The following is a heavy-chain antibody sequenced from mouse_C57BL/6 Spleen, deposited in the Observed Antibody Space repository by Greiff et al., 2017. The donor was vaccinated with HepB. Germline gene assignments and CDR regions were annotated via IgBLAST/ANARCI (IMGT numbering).Heavy chain of an antibody. CDR3: ATAYYGSRGDY. Sequence: QVQLQQPGAELVKPGASVKLSCKASGYTFTSYWMHWVKQRPGQGLEWIGMIHPNSGSTNYNEKFKSKATLTVDKSSSTAYMQLSSLTSEDSAVYYCATAYYGSRGDYWGQGTTLTVSS. V-gene: IGHV1-64*01. CDR1: GYTFTSYW. J-gene: IGHJ2*01. D-gene: IGHD1-1*01. CDR2: IHPNSGST.